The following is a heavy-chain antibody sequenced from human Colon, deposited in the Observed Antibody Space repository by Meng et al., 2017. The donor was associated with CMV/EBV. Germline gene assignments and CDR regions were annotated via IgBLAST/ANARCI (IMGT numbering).Heavy chain of an antibody. J-gene: IGHJ3*02. D-gene: IGHD3-22*01. Sequence: LTTCDIHWLRHATGQGLEWMAWMNPNSGNAAFAPKFQGRVSMTSDTSTSTAYMELSGLQFEDTAVYYCARGYYDDNGYNKYACDIWGQGTMVTVSS. CDR2: MNPNSGNA. V-gene: IGHV1-8*02. CDR3: ARGYYDDNGYNKYACDI. CDR1: LTTCD.